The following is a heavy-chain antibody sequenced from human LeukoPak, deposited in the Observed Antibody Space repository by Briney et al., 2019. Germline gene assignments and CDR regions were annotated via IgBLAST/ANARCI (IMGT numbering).Heavy chain of an antibody. D-gene: IGHD2-8*01. J-gene: IGHJ6*03. CDR1: GFTFDDYA. Sequence: GGSLRLSCAASGFTFDDYAMHWVRQAPGKGLEWVSLISWDGGSTYYADSVKGRFTISRDNSKNSLYLQMNSLRAEDTALYYCAKEGVLLVVDYYYYMDVWGKGTTVTVSS. CDR3: AKEGVLLVVDYYYYMDV. V-gene: IGHV3-43D*03. CDR2: ISWDGGST.